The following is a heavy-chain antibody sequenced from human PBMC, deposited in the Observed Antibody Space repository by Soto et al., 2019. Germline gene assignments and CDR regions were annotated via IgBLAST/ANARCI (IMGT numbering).Heavy chain of an antibody. Sequence: ASVKVSCKASGYTFTDYYMHWVRQAPGQGLEWMGWINPNSGGTNYAQKFQGRVTMSRDTSISTAYMELNRLRSDDTAVYYCARDHGDYVWYFDYWGQGTLVTVSS. J-gene: IGHJ4*02. CDR3: ARDHGDYVWYFDY. CDR1: GYTFTDYY. V-gene: IGHV1-2*02. D-gene: IGHD4-17*01. CDR2: INPNSGGT.